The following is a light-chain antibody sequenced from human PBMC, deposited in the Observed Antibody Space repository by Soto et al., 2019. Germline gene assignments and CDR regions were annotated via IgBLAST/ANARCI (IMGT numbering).Light chain of an antibody. V-gene: IGLV1-40*01. Sequence: QSVLTQPPSVSGAPGQRVTISCTGGSSNIGAGYDVHWYQQLPGTAPKLLIYGNNNRPSGVPDRFSGSKSGTSASLAITGLQAEDEADYYCQSYDSSLSAYYVFGTGTKVTVL. J-gene: IGLJ1*01. CDR2: GNN. CDR3: QSYDSSLSAYYV. CDR1: SSNIGAGYD.